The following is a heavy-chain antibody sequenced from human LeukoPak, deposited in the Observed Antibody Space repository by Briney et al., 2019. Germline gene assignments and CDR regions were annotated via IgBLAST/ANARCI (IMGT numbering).Heavy chain of an antibody. CDR1: GHTFTGYY. D-gene: IGHD3-10*01. CDR3: ARDRGRYYGSGSYELDC. CDR2: INPNSGGT. V-gene: IGHV1-2*02. J-gene: IGHJ4*02. Sequence: GASVKVSCKASGHTFTGYYMHWLRQAPGQGLEWMGWINPNSGGTNYAQKFQGRVTMTRDTSISTAYMELSRLRSDDTAVYYCARDRGRYYGSGSYELDCWGQGTLVTVSS.